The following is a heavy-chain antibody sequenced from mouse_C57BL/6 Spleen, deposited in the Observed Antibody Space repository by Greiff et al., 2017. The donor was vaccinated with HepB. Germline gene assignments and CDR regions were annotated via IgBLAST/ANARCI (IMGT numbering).Heavy chain of an antibody. V-gene: IGHV1-52*01. D-gene: IGHD1-1*01. Sequence: VKLQESGAELVRPGSSVKLSCKASGYTFTSYWMHWVKQRPIQGLEWIGNIDPSDSETHYNQKFKDKATLTVDKSSSTAYMQLSSLTSEDSAVYYCARDYGSSYGFAYWGQGTLVTVSA. J-gene: IGHJ3*01. CDR2: IDPSDSET. CDR1: GYTFTSYW. CDR3: ARDYGSSYGFAY.